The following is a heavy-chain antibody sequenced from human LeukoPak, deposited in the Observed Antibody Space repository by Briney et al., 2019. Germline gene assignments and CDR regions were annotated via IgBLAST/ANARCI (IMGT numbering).Heavy chain of an antibody. V-gene: IGHV1-2*02. CDR3: VRELGVAAAGPLDY. Sequence: GASVKVSCKASGYTFTGYYMHWVRQAPGQGLEWMGWINPNSGGTNYAHKFQDRVTMTRDTSINTAYMELSNLRSDDTAVYFCVRELGVAAAGPLDYWGQGTLVTVSS. CDR2: INPNSGGT. D-gene: IGHD6-13*01. J-gene: IGHJ4*02. CDR1: GYTFTGYY.